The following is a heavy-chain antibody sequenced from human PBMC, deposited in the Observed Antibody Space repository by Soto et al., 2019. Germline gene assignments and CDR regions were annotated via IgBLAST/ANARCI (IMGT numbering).Heavy chain of an antibody. D-gene: IGHD2-2*02. CDR3: AKAPNFYCSSPNCYKYYFDH. J-gene: IGHJ4*02. CDR2: ISYDGSEK. V-gene: IGHV3-30*18. CDR1: GFTFNTYG. Sequence: ESGGGVVLPGKSLRLSCAASGFTFNTYGMHWVRQAPGKGLEWVAVISYDGSEKYYVDSVKGRFTISKDNSKNTLYLQMNSLRPEDTAVYYCAKAPNFYCSSPNCYKYYFDHWGQGTRVTVSS.